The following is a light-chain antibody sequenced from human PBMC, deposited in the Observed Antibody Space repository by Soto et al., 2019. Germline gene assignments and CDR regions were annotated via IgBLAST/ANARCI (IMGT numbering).Light chain of an antibody. J-gene: IGKJ1*01. CDR1: QSVSRN. Sequence: EIVMTQSPATLSVSPGERATLSCRASQSVSRNLAWYQQKPGQAPRLLIYGASTRATGIPARFSGSGSGTEFTNIISRLKSEEFAVYSCQQYTNWHPCTFSQGTKVEIK. V-gene: IGKV3-15*01. CDR3: QQYTNWHPCT. CDR2: GAS.